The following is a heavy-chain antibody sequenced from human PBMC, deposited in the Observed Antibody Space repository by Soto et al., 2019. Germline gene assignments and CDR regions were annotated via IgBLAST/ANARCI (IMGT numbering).Heavy chain of an antibody. CDR1: GGSISSYY. CDR3: ARCGCSSTICYIWGPCNWFAP. D-gene: IGHD2-2*02. Sequence: PSETLSLTCTVSGGSISSYYWSWIRQPPGKGLEWIGYIYYSGSTNYNPSLKSRVTISVDTSKNQFSLKLSSVTAADTAVYYCARCGCSSTICYIWGPCNWFAPRGQGSLVTVSS. J-gene: IGHJ5*02. CDR2: IYYSGST. V-gene: IGHV4-59*01.